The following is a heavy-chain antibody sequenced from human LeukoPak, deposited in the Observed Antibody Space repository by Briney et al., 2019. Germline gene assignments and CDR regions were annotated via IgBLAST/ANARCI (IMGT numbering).Heavy chain of an antibody. CDR3: ARGYCSGGSCYSYYYYNYMDV. V-gene: IGHV4-34*01. D-gene: IGHD2-15*01. CDR1: GGSFSGYY. J-gene: IGHJ6*03. Sequence: SETLSLTCAVYGGSFSGYYWSWIRQPPGKGLEWIGEINHGGSTNYNPSLKSRVTISIDTSKNQFSLKLSSVTAADTAVYYCARGYCSGGSCYSYYYYNYMDVWGKGTTVTVSS. CDR2: INHGGST.